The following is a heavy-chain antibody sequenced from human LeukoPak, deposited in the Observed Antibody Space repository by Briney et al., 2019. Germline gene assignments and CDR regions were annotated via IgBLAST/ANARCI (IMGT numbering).Heavy chain of an antibody. V-gene: IGHV1-8*01. D-gene: IGHD2-8*01. CDR1: GYTFTSYD. J-gene: IGHJ5*02. CDR3: ATTGYCTNGVCRSSRGWFDP. CDR2: MNPNSGNT. Sequence: ASVKVSCKASGYTFTSYDINWVRQATGQGLEWMGWMNPNSGNTGYAQKFQGRVTMTRNTSISTAYMELSSLRSEDTAVYYCATTGYCTNGVCRSSRGWFDPWGQGTLSPSPQ.